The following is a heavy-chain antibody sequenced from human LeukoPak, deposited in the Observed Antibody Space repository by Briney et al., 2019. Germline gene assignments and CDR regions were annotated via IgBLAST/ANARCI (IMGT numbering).Heavy chain of an antibody. D-gene: IGHD3-3*01. CDR2: ISAYNGNT. CDR3: ARDASITIFGVADVFDY. Sequence: ASVKVSCKASGYTFTSYGISWVRQAPGQGLEWMGWISAYNGNTNYAQKLQGRVTMTTDTSTSTAYMELRSQRSDDTAVYYCARDASITIFGVADVFDYWGQGTLVTVSS. J-gene: IGHJ4*02. CDR1: GYTFTSYG. V-gene: IGHV1-18*01.